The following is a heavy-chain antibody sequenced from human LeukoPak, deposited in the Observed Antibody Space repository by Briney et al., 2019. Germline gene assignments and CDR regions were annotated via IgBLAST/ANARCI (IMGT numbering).Heavy chain of an antibody. CDR3: ARTSSFTLIRGLDQ. D-gene: IGHD3-10*01. Sequence: SGPALVKPTQTLTLTCTFSGFSLSISGMYVTWIRQSSGKALEWLARIDWDDDKYYSTSLKTRLTISKDTSKNQVVLTMTNMDPVDTATYYCARTSSFTLIRGLDQWGQGTLVTVSS. V-gene: IGHV2-70*11. CDR2: IDWDDDK. CDR1: GFSLSISGMY. J-gene: IGHJ4*02.